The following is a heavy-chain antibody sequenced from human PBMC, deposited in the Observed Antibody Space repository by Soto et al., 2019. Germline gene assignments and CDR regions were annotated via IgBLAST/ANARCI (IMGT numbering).Heavy chain of an antibody. V-gene: IGHV4-34*01. CDR1: GGSFSGYY. D-gene: IGHD6-6*01. J-gene: IGHJ5*02. Sequence: PSETLSLTCAVYGGSFSGYYWSWIRQPPGKGLEWIGEINHSGSTNYNPSLKSRVTISVDTSKNQFSLKLSSVTAADTAVYYCASHPHEYSSPIGSFYPWGQGTLVTVSS. CDR2: INHSGST. CDR3: ASHPHEYSSPIGSFYP.